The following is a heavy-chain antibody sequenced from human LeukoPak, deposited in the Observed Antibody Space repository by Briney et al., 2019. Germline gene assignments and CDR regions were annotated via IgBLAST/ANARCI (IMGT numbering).Heavy chain of an antibody. Sequence: RXSXAASGFTFSNAWMSWVRQAPGKGLEWVGRIKSKTDGGTTDYAAPVKGRFTISRDDSKNTLYLQMNSLKTEDTAVYYCTAHRSTSCYYWGQGTLVTVSS. CDR2: IKSKTDGGTT. J-gene: IGHJ4*02. D-gene: IGHD2-2*01. CDR3: TAHRSTSCYY. CDR1: GFTFSNAW. V-gene: IGHV3-15*01.